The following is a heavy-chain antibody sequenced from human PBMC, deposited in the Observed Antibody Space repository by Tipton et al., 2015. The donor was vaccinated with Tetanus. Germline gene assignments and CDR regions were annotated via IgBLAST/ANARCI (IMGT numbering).Heavy chain of an antibody. Sequence: GLVKPSETLSLTCTVSGDSISSNYWSWIRQPAGKGPEWIGEINQSGSTIYNPSLKSRVTIAVDTFKRQFSMTLTSATAADTAVYYCARAGFEGSSSSGYFDHWGLGVLVTVSS. D-gene: IGHD2-2*01. CDR1: GDSISSNY. CDR3: ARAGFEGSSSSGYFDH. J-gene: IGHJ4*02. CDR2: INQSGST. V-gene: IGHV4-59*12.